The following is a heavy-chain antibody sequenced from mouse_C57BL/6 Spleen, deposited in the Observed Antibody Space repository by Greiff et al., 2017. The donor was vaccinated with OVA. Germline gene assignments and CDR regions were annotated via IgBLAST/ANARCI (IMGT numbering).Heavy chain of an antibody. CDR3: AREHNLDY. D-gene: IGHD1-3*01. J-gene: IGHJ4*01. V-gene: IGHV5-4*01. CDR1: GFTFSSYA. CDR2: ISDGGSYT. Sequence: EVQGVESGGGLVKPGGSLKLSCAASGFTFSSYAMSWVRQTPEKRLEWVATISDGGSYTYYPDNVKGRFTISRDNAKNNLYLQMSHLKSEDTAMYYCAREHNLDYWGQGTSVTVSS.